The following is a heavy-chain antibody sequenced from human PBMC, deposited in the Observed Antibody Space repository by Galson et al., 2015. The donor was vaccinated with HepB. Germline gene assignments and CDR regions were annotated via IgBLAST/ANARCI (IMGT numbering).Heavy chain of an antibody. CDR3: ARQKRQYSGSYYDAFDI. D-gene: IGHD1-26*01. Sequence: QSGAEVKKPGESLKISCTGSGYSFTSYWIGWVRQMPGEGLEWMGIIYPGDSDTRYSPSFQGQVTISADKSISTAYLQWSSLKASDTAIYYCARQKRQYSGSYYDAFDILGQGTMGTVSS. V-gene: IGHV5-51*01. CDR2: IYPGDSDT. CDR1: GYSFTSYW. J-gene: IGHJ3*02.